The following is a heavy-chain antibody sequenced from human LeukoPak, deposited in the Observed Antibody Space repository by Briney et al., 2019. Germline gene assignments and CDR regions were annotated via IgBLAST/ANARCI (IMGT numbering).Heavy chain of an antibody. CDR2: IYYSGST. Sequence: SQTLSLTCTVSGGSISSGGYYWSWIRQHPGKGLEWIGYIYYSGSTYYNPSLKSRVTISVDTSKNQFSLKLSSVTDADTAVYYCAREQRMVRGVITLDYWGQGTLVTVSS. CDR1: GGSISSGGYY. CDR3: AREQRMVRGVITLDY. D-gene: IGHD3-10*01. V-gene: IGHV4-31*03. J-gene: IGHJ4*02.